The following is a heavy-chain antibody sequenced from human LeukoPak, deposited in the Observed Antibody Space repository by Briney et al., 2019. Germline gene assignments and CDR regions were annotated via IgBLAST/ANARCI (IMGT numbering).Heavy chain of an antibody. CDR2: ISWNSGSI. V-gene: IGHV3-9*01. J-gene: IGHJ4*02. CDR3: ARGDGGDYFDY. Sequence: GGSLRLSCAASGFTFDDYAMHWVRQAPGKGLEWVSGISWNSGSIGYADSVKGRFTISRDNAKNSLYLQMNSLRAEDTALYYCARGDGGDYFDYWGQGTLVTVSS. D-gene: IGHD5-24*01. CDR1: GFTFDDYA.